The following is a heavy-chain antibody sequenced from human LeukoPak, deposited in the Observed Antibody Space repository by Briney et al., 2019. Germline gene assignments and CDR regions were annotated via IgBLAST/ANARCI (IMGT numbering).Heavy chain of an antibody. Sequence: GGSLRLPCAASGFTFSDYYMSWPRQAPGRGLEWVSYISSSGSTIYYADSVKGRFTISRDNAKNSLYLQMNSLRAEDTAIYYCAKDIPISGSYFHWGQGTLVTVSP. CDR1: GFTFSDYY. V-gene: IGHV3-11*01. D-gene: IGHD1-26*01. CDR2: ISSSGSTI. J-gene: IGHJ4*02. CDR3: AKDIPISGSYFH.